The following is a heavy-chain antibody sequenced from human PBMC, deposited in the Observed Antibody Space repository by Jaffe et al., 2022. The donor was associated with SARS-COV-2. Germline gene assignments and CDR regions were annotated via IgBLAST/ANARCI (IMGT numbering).Heavy chain of an antibody. J-gene: IGHJ6*02. V-gene: IGHV3-53*04. CDR1: GFTVSSNY. Sequence: EVQLVESGGGLVQPGGSLRLSCAASGFTVSSNYMSWVRQAPGKGLEWVSVIYSGGSTYYADSVKGRFTISRHNSKNTLYLQMNSLRAEDTAVYYCARDRPYDILTGYLYGMDVWGQGTTVTVSS. D-gene: IGHD3-9*01. CDR2: IYSGGST. CDR3: ARDRPYDILTGYLYGMDV.